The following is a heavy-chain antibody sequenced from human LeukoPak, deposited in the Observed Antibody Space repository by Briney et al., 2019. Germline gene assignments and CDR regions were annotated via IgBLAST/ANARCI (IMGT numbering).Heavy chain of an antibody. D-gene: IGHD2-2*02. CDR2: ISYDGSNK. Sequence: GGSLRLSCAASGFTFSSYAMHWVRQAPGKGLEWVAVISYDGSNKYYADSVKGRFTISRDNSKNTLYLQMNSLRAEDTAVYYCVYRPDWGQGTLVTVSS. CDR3: VYRPD. V-gene: IGHV3-30*04. CDR1: GFTFSSYA. J-gene: IGHJ4*02.